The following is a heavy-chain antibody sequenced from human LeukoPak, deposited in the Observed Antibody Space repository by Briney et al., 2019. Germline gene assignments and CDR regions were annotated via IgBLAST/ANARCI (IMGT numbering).Heavy chain of an antibody. J-gene: IGHJ4*02. D-gene: IGHD2-21*01. Sequence: PGGSLRLSCAASGFTFSDHYMDWVRQAPGKGLEWVGRTRNKANSYTTEYAASVKGRFTISRDDSKNSLYLQMNSLKTEDTAVYYCAREHASGPQGGECDYWGQGTLVTVS. CDR3: AREHASGPQGGECDY. CDR2: TRNKANSYTT. CDR1: GFTFSDHY. V-gene: IGHV3-72*01.